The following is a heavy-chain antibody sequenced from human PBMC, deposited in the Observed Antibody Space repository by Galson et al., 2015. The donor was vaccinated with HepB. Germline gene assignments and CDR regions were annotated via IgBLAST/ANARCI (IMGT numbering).Heavy chain of an antibody. V-gene: IGHV3-48*01. CDR1: GFTFSSYS. Sequence: SLRLSCAASGFTFSSYSMNWVRQAPGKGLEWVSYISSSSITIYYADSVKGRFTISRDNAKNSLYLQMNSLRAEDTAVYYCARRYSGSSSRGNAFDIWGQGAMVTVSS. D-gene: IGHD1-26*01. CDR3: ARRYSGSSSRGNAFDI. J-gene: IGHJ3*02. CDR2: ISSSSITI.